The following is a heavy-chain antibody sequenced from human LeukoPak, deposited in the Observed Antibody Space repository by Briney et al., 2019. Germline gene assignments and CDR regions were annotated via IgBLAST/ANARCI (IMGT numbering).Heavy chain of an antibody. CDR1: GYTFTSNY. CDR2: ICPRDGRT. J-gene: IGHJ4*02. V-gene: IGHV1-46*01. Sequence: ASVKVSCKASGYTFTSNYIHWVRQAPGQGLEWMGMICPRDGRTSYAQKFQGRVTVTRDTSTSTVHMELSGLRSEDTAVYYCARDQEGFDYWGQGTLVTVSS. CDR3: ARDQEGFDY.